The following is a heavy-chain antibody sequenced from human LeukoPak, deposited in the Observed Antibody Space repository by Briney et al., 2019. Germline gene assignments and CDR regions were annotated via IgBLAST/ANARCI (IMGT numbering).Heavy chain of an antibody. D-gene: IGHD3-22*01. V-gene: IGHV1-18*04. CDR3: ARDQRFHDYYDSSGYYWAFDY. CDR2: ISAYNGNT. Sequence: ASVKVSCKASGYTFTDYYMHWVRQAPGQGLEWMGWISAYNGNTNYAQKLQGRVTMTTDTSTSTAYMELRSLRSDDTAVYYCARDQRFHDYYDSSGYYWAFDYWGQGTLVTVSS. CDR1: GYTFTDYY. J-gene: IGHJ4*02.